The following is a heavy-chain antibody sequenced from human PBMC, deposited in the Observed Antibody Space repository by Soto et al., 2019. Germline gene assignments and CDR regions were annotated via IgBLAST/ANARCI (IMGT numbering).Heavy chain of an antibody. D-gene: IGHD2-2*01. CDR3: XXXXXXXXXXXPASFDS. CDR1: GFTFTTYW. V-gene: IGHV3-7*01. Sequence: EVQLVESGGGLVQPGGSLRLSCAASGFTFTTYWMSWVRQTPGKGLEWLANINQDGSDKYYVDSVKGRFTISRDNAKXXLXXXXXXXXXXXXXXXXXXXXXXXXXXXXPASFDSWGQGTLVTVSS. CDR2: INQDGSDK. J-gene: IGHJ4*02.